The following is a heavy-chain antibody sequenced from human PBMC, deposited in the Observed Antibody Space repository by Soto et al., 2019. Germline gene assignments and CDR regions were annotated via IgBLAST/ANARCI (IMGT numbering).Heavy chain of an antibody. D-gene: IGHD3-10*01. J-gene: IGHJ5*02. CDR2: IYYSGST. CDR1: GVSISSGDYY. CDR3: ARALVRGLNWFDP. Sequence: QVQLQESGPGLVKPSQTLSLTCTASGVSISSGDYYWSWIRQPPGKGLEWIGYIYYSGSTYYNPSLKSRVTISLDTSKNQFSLKLSSVTAADTAAYYCARALVRGLNWFDPWGQGTLVTVSS. V-gene: IGHV4-30-4*01.